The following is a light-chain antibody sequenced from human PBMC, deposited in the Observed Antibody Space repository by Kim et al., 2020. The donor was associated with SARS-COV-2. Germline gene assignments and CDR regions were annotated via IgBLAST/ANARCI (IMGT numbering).Light chain of an antibody. V-gene: IGKV3-20*01. CDR2: GAS. J-gene: IGKJ2*01. Sequence: PGERATRSCRASQSVSSSYLAWYQQKPGQAPRLLIYGASSRATGIPDRFSGGGSATDFTLTISRLEPEDFAVFYCQQYGSSPKTFGQGTKLEI. CDR1: QSVSSSY. CDR3: QQYGSSPKT.